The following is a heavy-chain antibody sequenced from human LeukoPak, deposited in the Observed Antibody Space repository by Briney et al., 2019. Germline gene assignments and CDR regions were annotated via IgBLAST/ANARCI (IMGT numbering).Heavy chain of an antibody. D-gene: IGHD3-22*01. CDR2: INWNGGST. Sequence: GGSLRLSCAASGFTFDDYGMSWVRQAPGKGLEWVSGINWNGGSTGYADSVKSRFAISRDNARNSLYLQMNSLRAEDTALYYCARDYDSSGYSDAFDIWGQGTMVGVSS. CDR3: ARDYDSSGYSDAFDI. V-gene: IGHV3-20*04. J-gene: IGHJ3*02. CDR1: GFTFDDYG.